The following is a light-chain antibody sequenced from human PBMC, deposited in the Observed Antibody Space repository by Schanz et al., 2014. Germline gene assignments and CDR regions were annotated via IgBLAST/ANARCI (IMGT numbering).Light chain of an antibody. CDR1: SSNIGAGYD. V-gene: IGLV1-40*01. Sequence: QSVLTQPPSVSGAPGQRVSISCAGSSSNIGAGYDVHWFQQHPGTAPKLLIYGNSDRPSGVPDRFSGSKSGTSASLVITGLHADVEADYYCHSYDTSLAGQVFGTGTKVTVL. J-gene: IGLJ1*01. CDR2: GNS. CDR3: HSYDTSLAGQV.